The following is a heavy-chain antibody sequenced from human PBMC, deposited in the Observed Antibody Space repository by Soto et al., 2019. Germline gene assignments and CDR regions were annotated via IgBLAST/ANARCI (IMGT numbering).Heavy chain of an antibody. J-gene: IGHJ6*02. CDR1: GGTFSSYA. D-gene: IGHD2-15*01. CDR2: IIPIFGTA. V-gene: IGHV1-69*01. CDR3: ASDGNCSGGSCYQPYYYYYGMDV. Sequence: QVQRVQSGAEVKKPWSSVKVSCKASGGTFSSYALSWVRPAHGQGLEWMGGIIPIFGTANYAQKFQGRVRITADESTRTSYMELSSLRSEDTAVYYCASDGNCSGGSCYQPYYYYYGMDVRVRGTTDTV.